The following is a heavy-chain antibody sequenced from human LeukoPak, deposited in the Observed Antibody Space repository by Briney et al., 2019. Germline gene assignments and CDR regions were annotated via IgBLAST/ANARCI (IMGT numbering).Heavy chain of an antibody. Sequence: PGGSLRLSCAASGFTFSSYAMSWVRQAPGKGLDWVSVISGRGGATYYADSVQGRFTISRDNSKNTLYLQMNSLRAEDTAVYYCAKEGARGAEMSGWYPLFDYWGQGTLVIVSS. CDR2: ISGRGGAT. J-gene: IGHJ4*02. CDR1: GFTFSSYA. CDR3: AKEGARGAEMSGWYPLFDY. V-gene: IGHV3-23*01. D-gene: IGHD6-19*01.